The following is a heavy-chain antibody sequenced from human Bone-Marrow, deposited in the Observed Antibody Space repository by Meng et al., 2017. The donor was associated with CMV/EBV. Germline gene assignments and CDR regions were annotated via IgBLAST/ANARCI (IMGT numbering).Heavy chain of an antibody. CDR1: GGSINSYY. D-gene: IGHD1-26*01. CDR2: IYYSGST. J-gene: IGHJ4*02. V-gene: IGHV4-59*01. Sequence: GSLRLSCTVSGGSINSYYWSWIRQPPGKGLEWIGYIYYSGSTNYNPSLESRVTISIDTSKNQFSLKLTSVTAADTAVYYCARSLNHYAARGSGSYSAYWGQGTLVAASS. CDR3: ARSLNHYAARGSGSYSAY.